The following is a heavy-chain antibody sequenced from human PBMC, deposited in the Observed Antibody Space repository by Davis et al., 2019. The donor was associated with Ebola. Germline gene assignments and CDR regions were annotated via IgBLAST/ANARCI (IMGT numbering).Heavy chain of an antibody. J-gene: IGHJ6*02. Sequence: MPSETLSLTCAVYGGSFSGYYWSWIRQPPGKGLEWIGEINHSGSTNYNSSLKSRVTISVDTSKNQFSLKLSSVTAADTAVYYCARGDRYCSGGSCLYYYGMDVWGQGTTVTVSS. CDR1: GGSFSGYY. CDR2: INHSGST. D-gene: IGHD2-15*01. V-gene: IGHV4-34*01. CDR3: ARGDRYCSGGSCLYYYGMDV.